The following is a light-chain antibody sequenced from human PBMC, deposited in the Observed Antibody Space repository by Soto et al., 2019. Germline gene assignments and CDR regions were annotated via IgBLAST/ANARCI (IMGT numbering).Light chain of an antibody. CDR2: DAS. CDR3: QQYDNLPPLT. V-gene: IGKV1-33*01. J-gene: IGKJ4*01. Sequence: DIQMTQSPSSLSASVGDRVTITCRASQDISNYLNWYQQKPGRAPKLLIYDASNLETGVPSRFSGSGSGTDFTFTISSLQPEDIATYCCQQYDNLPPLTFGGGTKVEIK. CDR1: QDISNY.